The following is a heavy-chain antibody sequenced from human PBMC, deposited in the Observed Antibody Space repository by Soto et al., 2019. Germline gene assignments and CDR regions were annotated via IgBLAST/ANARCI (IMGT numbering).Heavy chain of an antibody. CDR2: INAGNGNT. Sequence: GASVKVSCKASGYTFTSYAMHWVRQAPGQRLEWMGWINAGNGNTKYSQKFQGRVTITRDTSASTAYMELSSLRSEDTAVYYCARVEPRYYDSSGYYYLEESNFDYWGQGNLVTVSS. J-gene: IGHJ4*02. CDR3: ARVEPRYYDSSGYYYLEESNFDY. V-gene: IGHV1-3*01. D-gene: IGHD3-22*01. CDR1: GYTFTSYA.